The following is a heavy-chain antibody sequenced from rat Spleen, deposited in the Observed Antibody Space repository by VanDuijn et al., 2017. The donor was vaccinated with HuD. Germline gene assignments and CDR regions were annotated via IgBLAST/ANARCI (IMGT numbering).Heavy chain of an antibody. J-gene: IGHJ3*01. D-gene: IGHD1-1*01. CDR3: TRLYYSNWFAY. CDR2: IRHDGSST. V-gene: IGHV5-7*01. CDR1: GFTFSDYY. Sequence: EVQLVESGGGLVQPGRSLKLSCAVSGFTFSDYYMAWVRQAPTKGLEWVATIRHDGSSTYYRDSVKGRFTISRDNAKSTLYLQMDSLRSEDTATYYCTRLYYSNWFAYCGQGTLVTVSS.